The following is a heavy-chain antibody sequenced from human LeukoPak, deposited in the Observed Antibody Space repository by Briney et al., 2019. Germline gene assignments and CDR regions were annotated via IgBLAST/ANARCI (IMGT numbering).Heavy chain of an antibody. CDR1: GFTFSSYW. CDR3: ARVAVVTPRRRTRMDV. Sequence: GGSLRLSCAASGFTFSSYWMSWVRQAPGKGLEWVANIKQDGSEKYYVDSVKGRFTTSRDNAKNSLYLQMNSLRAEDTAVYYCARVAVVTPRRRTRMDVWGQGTTVTVSS. D-gene: IGHD4-23*01. J-gene: IGHJ6*02. CDR2: IKQDGSEK. V-gene: IGHV3-7*01.